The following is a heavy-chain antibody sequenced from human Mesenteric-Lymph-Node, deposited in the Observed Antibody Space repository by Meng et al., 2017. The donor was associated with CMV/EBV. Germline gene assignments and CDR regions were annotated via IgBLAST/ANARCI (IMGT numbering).Heavy chain of an antibody. CDR1: GFTFTSYW. CDR2: IKQDGSEK. J-gene: IGHJ4*02. V-gene: IGHV3-7*04. CDR3: ARGSSDFYY. Sequence: ETLSLTCAASGFTFTSYWMNWVRQAPGKGLEWVANIKQDGSEKFYVDSVKGRFTISRDNADNSLYLQMNTLRAEDTAVYYCARGSSDFYYWGQGTLVTVSS. D-gene: IGHD3-22*01.